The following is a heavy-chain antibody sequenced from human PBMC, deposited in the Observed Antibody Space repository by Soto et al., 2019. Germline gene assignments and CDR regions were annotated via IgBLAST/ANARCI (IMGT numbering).Heavy chain of an antibody. CDR1: GFTFSSYG. Sequence: GGSLRLSCAASGFTFSSYGMSWVRQAPGKGLEWVSAISGSGGSTYYADFVKGRFTISRDNSKNTLYLQMNSLRAEDTAVYYCARVDSGYGRFDYWGQGTLVTVSS. D-gene: IGHD4-17*01. V-gene: IGHV3-23*01. CDR3: ARVDSGYGRFDY. J-gene: IGHJ4*02. CDR2: ISGSGGST.